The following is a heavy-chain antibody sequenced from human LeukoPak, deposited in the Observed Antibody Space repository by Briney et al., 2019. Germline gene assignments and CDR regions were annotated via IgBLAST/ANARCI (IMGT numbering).Heavy chain of an antibody. Sequence: PGGSLRLSCAASGFTFSSYAMSWVRQAPGKGLELFSAISGSGGSTYYADSVKGRFTISRDNSKSTLYLQMNSLRAEDTAVYYCAKDVNYYPSSSFDYWGQGTLVTVSS. V-gene: IGHV3-23*01. D-gene: IGHD3-10*01. CDR2: ISGSGGST. CDR3: AKDVNYYPSSSFDY. CDR1: GFTFSSYA. J-gene: IGHJ4*02.